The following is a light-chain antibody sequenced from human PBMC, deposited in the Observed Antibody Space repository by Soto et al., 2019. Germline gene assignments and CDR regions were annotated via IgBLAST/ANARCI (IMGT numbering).Light chain of an antibody. Sequence: DIQMTQSPSTLSASVGDRVTITCRASQSISSWLAWYQQKPGKAPKLLIYDASSLESGVPSRFSGSGSGTEFTLTISSLQPDDFATYDCQQYNSWFGQGTKVDIK. CDR2: DAS. J-gene: IGKJ1*01. CDR3: QQYNSW. CDR1: QSISSW. V-gene: IGKV1-5*01.